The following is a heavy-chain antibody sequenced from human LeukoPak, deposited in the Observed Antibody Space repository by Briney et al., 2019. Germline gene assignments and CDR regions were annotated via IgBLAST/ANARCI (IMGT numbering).Heavy chain of an antibody. J-gene: IGHJ4*02. CDR3: ARAESVAGNFDY. V-gene: IGHV1-69*01. Sequence: SVKVSCKASGGTFSSYAISWVRQAPGQGLEWMGGIIPIFGTANYAHKFQGRVTITADESTSTAYMELSSLRSEDTAVYYCARAESVAGNFDYWGQGTLVTVSS. D-gene: IGHD6-19*01. CDR1: GGTFSSYA. CDR2: IIPIFGTA.